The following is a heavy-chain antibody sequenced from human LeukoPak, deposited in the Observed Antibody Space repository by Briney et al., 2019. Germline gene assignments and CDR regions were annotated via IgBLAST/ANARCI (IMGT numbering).Heavy chain of an antibody. J-gene: IGHJ4*02. V-gene: IGHV4-61*02. CDR1: VGSISSGSYY. CDR3: ARGVRGVCDY. CDR2: IYTSGST. D-gene: IGHD3-10*01. Sequence: SETLSLTCTVSVGSISSGSYYWSWIRQPAGKGLEWIGRIYTSGSTNYNPSLKSRVTISVDTSKNQFSLKLSSVTAADTAVYYCARGVRGVCDYWGQGTLVTVSS.